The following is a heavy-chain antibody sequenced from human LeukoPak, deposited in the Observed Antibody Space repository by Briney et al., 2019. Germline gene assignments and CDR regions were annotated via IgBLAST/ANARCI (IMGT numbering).Heavy chain of an antibody. D-gene: IGHD3-22*01. CDR1: GGSFSSEA. J-gene: IGHJ4*02. CDR2: IIPIFGTA. CDR3: ARERYPYYYDSSGYSKYYFDY. V-gene: IGHV1-69*05. Sequence: ASVKVSCKAFGGSFSSEAISWVRQAPGQGLEWMGGIIPIFGTANYAQKFQGRVTITTDESTSTAYMELSSLRSEDTAVYYCARERYPYYYDSSGYSKYYFDYWGQGTLVTVSS.